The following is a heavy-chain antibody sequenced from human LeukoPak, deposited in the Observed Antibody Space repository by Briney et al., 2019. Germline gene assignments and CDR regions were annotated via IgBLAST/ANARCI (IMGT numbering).Heavy chain of an antibody. D-gene: IGHD3-10*01. Sequence: ASVKVSCKTSGYTFTTYSIHWVRQAPGQGLEWMAWINVGNGNTKYSQNFQGRLTTTTDTSASTAYMELSSLRSEDTALYFCARDLIVYGSGSYFDYWGQGTLVTVSS. CDR2: INVGNGNT. J-gene: IGHJ4*02. CDR1: GYTFTTYS. CDR3: ARDLIVYGSGSYFDY. V-gene: IGHV1-3*01.